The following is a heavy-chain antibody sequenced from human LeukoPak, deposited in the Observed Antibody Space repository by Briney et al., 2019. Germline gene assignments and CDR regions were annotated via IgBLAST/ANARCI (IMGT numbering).Heavy chain of an antibody. V-gene: IGHV3-13*01. CDR3: ARALTVSIYRSGYYYYYGMDV. Sequence: PGGSLRLSCAASGFTFSSYDMHWVRQAPGKGLEWVSAIGTAGDTYYPGSVKGRFTISRENAKNSLYLRMNSLRAGDTAVYYCARALTVSIYRSGYYYYYGMDVWGQGTTVTVSS. CDR2: IGTAGDT. J-gene: IGHJ6*02. D-gene: IGHD3-10*01. CDR1: GFTFSSYD.